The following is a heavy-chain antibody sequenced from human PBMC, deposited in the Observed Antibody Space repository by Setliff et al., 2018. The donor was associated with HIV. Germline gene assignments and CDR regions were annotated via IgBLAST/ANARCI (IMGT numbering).Heavy chain of an antibody. V-gene: IGHV4-4*08. J-gene: IGHJ6*03. CDR1: GESMSSYY. CDR2: MHTSGST. Sequence: SETLSLTCTVSGESMSSYYWTWIRQSPGKGLEWIGYMHTSGSTDYNPSLKSRVTISVDMFKSQFSLKLTSVTAADTAVYYCARSRYMDVWGKGTTVTVSS. CDR3: ARSRYMDV.